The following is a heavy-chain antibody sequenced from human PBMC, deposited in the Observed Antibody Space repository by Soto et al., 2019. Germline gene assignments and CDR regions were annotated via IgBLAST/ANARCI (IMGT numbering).Heavy chain of an antibody. Sequence: WQTLSLTCAISGDSVSSNSATWNWIRQSPSRGLEWLGRTYYRSRWYSEYPVSVKSRIAINPDTSKNQFSLHLNSVTADDTAVYFCARGQLRMDWYFDLWGRGTLVTVSS. V-gene: IGHV6-1*01. CDR1: GDSVSSNSAT. J-gene: IGHJ2*01. CDR3: ARGQLRMDWYFDL. CDR2: TYYRSRWYS. D-gene: IGHD1-1*01.